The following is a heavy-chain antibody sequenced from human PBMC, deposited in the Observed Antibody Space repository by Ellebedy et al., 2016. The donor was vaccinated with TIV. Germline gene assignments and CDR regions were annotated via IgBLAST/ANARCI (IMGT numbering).Heavy chain of an antibody. Sequence: SETLSLXXTVSGGSISSGGYYWSWIRQHPGKGLEWIGYIYYSGSTYYNPSFKSRVTISVDPSKNQFSLKLSSVTAADTAVYYCARWFGADYYGMDVWGQGTTVTVSS. CDR2: IYYSGST. CDR1: GGSISSGGYY. CDR3: ARWFGADYYGMDV. D-gene: IGHD3-10*01. V-gene: IGHV4-31*03. J-gene: IGHJ6*02.